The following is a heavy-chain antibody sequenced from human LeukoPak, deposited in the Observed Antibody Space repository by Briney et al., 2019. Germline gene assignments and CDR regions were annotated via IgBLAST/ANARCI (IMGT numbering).Heavy chain of an antibody. D-gene: IGHD2-15*01. CDR1: GGSISSHY. V-gene: IGHV4-59*08. CDR2: IYYSGST. CDR3: ARHVVVAANRFFDY. J-gene: IGHJ4*02. Sequence: SETLSLTCTVSGGSISSHYWSWIRQPPGKGLEWIGYIYYSGSTNYNPSLKSRVTISVDTSKNQFSLKLSSVTAADTAVYYCARHVVVAANRFFDYWGQGTLVTVSS.